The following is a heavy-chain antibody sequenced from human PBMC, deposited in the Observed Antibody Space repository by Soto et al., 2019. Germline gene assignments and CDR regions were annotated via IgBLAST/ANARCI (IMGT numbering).Heavy chain of an antibody. Sequence: SETLARTCTPSGGSICSYYWSWTRQPPGKGMEWIGYIYYRGSTNYNPSLKSRVTISVDMSKNQFSLKLTSVTAAETAVYYCARFDQVSYHFDYWGQGPLVTVSS. V-gene: IGHV4-59*01. CDR2: IYYRGST. J-gene: IGHJ4*02. CDR1: GGSICSYY. CDR3: ARFDQVSYHFDY.